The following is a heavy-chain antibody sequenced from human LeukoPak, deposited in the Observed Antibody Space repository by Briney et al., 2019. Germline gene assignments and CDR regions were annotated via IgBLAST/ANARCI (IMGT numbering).Heavy chain of an antibody. V-gene: IGHV3-7*03. Sequence: PGGSLRLSCEGSAFIFSGHWMNWVRQTPGKGLEWVANIKQDGSEKYYVDSVKGRFTISRDNAKNSLYLQMNSLRAEDTAVYYCARDKIVGATNFDYWGQGALVTVSS. CDR2: IKQDGSEK. CDR3: ARDKIVGATNFDY. J-gene: IGHJ4*02. D-gene: IGHD1-26*01. CDR1: AFIFSGHW.